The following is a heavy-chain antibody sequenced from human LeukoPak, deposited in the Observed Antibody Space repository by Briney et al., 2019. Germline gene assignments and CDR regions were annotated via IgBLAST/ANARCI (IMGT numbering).Heavy chain of an antibody. Sequence: SETLSLTCTVSGGSISSSSYYWGWIRQPPGKGLEWIGSIYYSGSTYYNPSLKSRVTISVDTSKNQFSLKLSSVTAADTAVYYCARGSMIGIGVAVPDSWGQGTRVTVSS. CDR2: IYYSGST. CDR1: GGSISSSSYY. V-gene: IGHV4-39*07. D-gene: IGHD6-19*01. J-gene: IGHJ5*01. CDR3: ARGSMIGIGVAVPDS.